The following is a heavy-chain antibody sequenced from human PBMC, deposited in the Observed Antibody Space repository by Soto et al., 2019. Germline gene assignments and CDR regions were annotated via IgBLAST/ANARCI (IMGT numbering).Heavy chain of an antibody. CDR2: IYHTGST. V-gene: IGHV4-30-2*01. D-gene: IGHD3-22*01. J-gene: IGHJ4*02. Sequence: QVQLQESGSGLVKPSQTLSLTCTVSGDSISSGGYSWSWIRQPPQKGLEWIGYIYHTGSTSYSPSLKSPVPISVDTAMNQFSLILYSVTAADTAIYYCARAHYGPSGYYFDSWGQGTLFTVSS. CDR3: ARAHYGPSGYYFDS. CDR1: GDSISSGGYS.